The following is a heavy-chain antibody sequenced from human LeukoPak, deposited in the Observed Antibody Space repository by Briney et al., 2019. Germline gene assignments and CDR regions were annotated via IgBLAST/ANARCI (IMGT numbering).Heavy chain of an antibody. CDR1: GGTFSSYA. CDR2: MNPNSGNT. J-gene: IGHJ6*03. D-gene: IGHD2-2*01. Sequence: ASVKVSCKASGGTFSSYAISWVRQATGQGLEWMGWMNPNSGNTGYAQKFQGRVTITRNTSISTAYMELSSLRSEDTAVYYCARDADFLGYMDVWGKGTTVTVSS. V-gene: IGHV1-8*03. CDR3: ARDADFLGYMDV.